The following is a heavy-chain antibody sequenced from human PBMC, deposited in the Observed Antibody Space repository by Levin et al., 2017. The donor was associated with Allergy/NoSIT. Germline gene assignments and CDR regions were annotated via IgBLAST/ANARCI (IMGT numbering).Heavy chain of an antibody. CDR3: ARDRQWPKVYFDY. J-gene: IGHJ4*02. Sequence: SCAASGFNFRSHGMHWVRQAPDKGLEWVAVIWYDGSNQYYADSVKGRFTVSRDNSKNTLYLQIDNLRVEDTGVYYCARDRQWPKVYFDYWGQGTLVTVPS. D-gene: IGHD6-19*01. CDR2: IWYDGSNQ. V-gene: IGHV3-33*01. CDR1: GFNFRSHG.